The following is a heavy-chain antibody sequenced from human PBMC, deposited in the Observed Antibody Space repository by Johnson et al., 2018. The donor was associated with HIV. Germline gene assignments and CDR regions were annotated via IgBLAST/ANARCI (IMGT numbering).Heavy chain of an antibody. D-gene: IGHD5/OR15-5a*01. CDR2: IRYDGSNK. V-gene: IGHV3-30*02. CDR1: GFTFSSYG. J-gene: IGHJ3*02. Sequence: QVQLVESGGGVVQPGGSLRLSCAGSGFTFSSYGMHWVRQAPGKGLEWVAFIRYDGSNKYYADSVKGRFTISRDNSKNTLYLQMNSLRAEDTAVYYCAKDLRVYTCDAFDIWGQGTMVTVSS. CDR3: AKDLRVYTCDAFDI.